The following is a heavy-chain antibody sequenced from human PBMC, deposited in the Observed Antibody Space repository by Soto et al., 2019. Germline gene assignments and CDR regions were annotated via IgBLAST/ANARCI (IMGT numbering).Heavy chain of an antibody. Sequence: GGSLRLSCAASGLTFSDYYMSWIRQAPGKGLEWVSSIGISSSYIYYADSVKGRFIISRDNAKNSLYLQMNSLRAEDTAVYYCARDRKYSGYHINYWGQGTLVTVSS. V-gene: IGHV3-11*06. CDR2: IGISSSYI. CDR1: GLTFSDYY. J-gene: IGHJ4*02. CDR3: ARDRKYSGYHINY. D-gene: IGHD5-12*01.